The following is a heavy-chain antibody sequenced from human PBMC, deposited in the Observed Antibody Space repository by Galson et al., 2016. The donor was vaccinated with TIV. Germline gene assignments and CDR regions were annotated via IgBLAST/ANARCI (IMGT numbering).Heavy chain of an antibody. CDR2: IYDDGKK. Sequence: SLRLSCAASGLIVTDNSMTWVRQAPGKGLEWVALIYDDGKKMYADSVQGRFTISRDSSKNVLYLQMTSLRGEDTAVYFCARDRRHCGNECFLRYYYGMDVWGQGTTVTV. V-gene: IGHV3-66*02. CDR1: GLIVTDNS. CDR3: ARDRRHCGNECFLRYYYGMDV. D-gene: IGHD2-21*01. J-gene: IGHJ6*02.